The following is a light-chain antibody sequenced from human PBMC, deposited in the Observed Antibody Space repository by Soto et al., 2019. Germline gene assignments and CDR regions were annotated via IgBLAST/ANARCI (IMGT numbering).Light chain of an antibody. CDR2: GAS. V-gene: IGKV3-20*01. Sequence: EILLRQSPDTLSLSPGGRATLSSRAAQSVGTRLAWYQHKTGQAPRLLISGASSRATGIPDRFTGSGSETSFTLTISRLEPEDFALYYCQHYQSGHPITFGQGTRLEIK. CDR1: QSVGTR. CDR3: QHYQSGHPIT. J-gene: IGKJ5*01.